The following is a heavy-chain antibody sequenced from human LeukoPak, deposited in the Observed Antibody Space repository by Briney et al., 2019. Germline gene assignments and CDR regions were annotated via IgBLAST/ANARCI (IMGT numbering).Heavy chain of an antibody. J-gene: IGHJ3*02. CDR3: ARDRYGCSSTSCYTDGGPDAFDI. Sequence: SETLSLTCTVSGGSISSYYWSWIRQPPGKGLEWIGYIYYSGSTNYNPSLKSRVTISVDTPKNQFSLKLSSVTAADTAVYYCARDRYGCSSTSCYTDGGPDAFDIWGQGTMVTVSS. D-gene: IGHD2-2*02. V-gene: IGHV4-59*01. CDR2: IYYSGST. CDR1: GGSISSYY.